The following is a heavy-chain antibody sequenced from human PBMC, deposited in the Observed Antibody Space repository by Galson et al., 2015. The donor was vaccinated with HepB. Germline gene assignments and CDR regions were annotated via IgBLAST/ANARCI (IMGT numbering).Heavy chain of an antibody. CDR3: ASSGDITGLGNWFDP. CDR1: GYTFTSYY. D-gene: IGHD1-20*01. J-gene: IGHJ5*02. Sequence: SVKVSCKASGYTFTSYYMHWVRQAPGQGLEWMGIINPSGGSTSYAQKFQGRVTMTRDTSTSTVYMELSSLRSEDTAVYYCASSGDITGLGNWFDPWGQGTLVTVSS. CDR2: INPSGGST. V-gene: IGHV1-46*01.